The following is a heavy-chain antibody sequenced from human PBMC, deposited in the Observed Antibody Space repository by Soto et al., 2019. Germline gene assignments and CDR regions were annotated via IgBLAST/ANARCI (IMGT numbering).Heavy chain of an antibody. V-gene: IGHV1-2*04. CDR3: ARSGGYCSSTSCSHNWFDP. Sequence: EASVKVSCKASGYTFTGYYMHWVRQAPGQGLEWMGWINPNSGGTNYAQKFQGWVTMTRDTSISTAYMELSRLRSDDTAVYYCARSGGYCSSTSCSHNWFDPWGQGTLVTVSS. CDR1: GYTFTGYY. J-gene: IGHJ5*02. CDR2: INPNSGGT. D-gene: IGHD2-2*01.